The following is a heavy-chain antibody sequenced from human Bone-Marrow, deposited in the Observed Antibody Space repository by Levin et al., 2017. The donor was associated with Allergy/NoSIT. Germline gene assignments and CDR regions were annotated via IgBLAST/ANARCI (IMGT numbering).Heavy chain of an antibody. CDR3: ARGPGTVYRYCSGGSCYSDSDPRVHWFDP. CDR1: GGSFSGYY. CDR2: INHSGST. Sequence: ASETLSLTCAVYGGSFSGYYWSWIRQPPGKGLEWIGEINHSGSTNYNPSLKSRVTISVDTSTNQFSLKLSSVTAADTAVYYCARGPGTVYRYCSGGSCYSDSDPRVHWFDPWGQGTLVTVSS. D-gene: IGHD2-15*01. J-gene: IGHJ5*02. V-gene: IGHV4-34*01.